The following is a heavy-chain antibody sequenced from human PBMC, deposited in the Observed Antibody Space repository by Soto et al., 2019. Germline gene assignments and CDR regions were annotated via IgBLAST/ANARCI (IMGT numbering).Heavy chain of an antibody. Sequence: ASVKVSCKASGYTLTSYGISWVRQAPGKGLEWMGGFDPEDGETIYAQKFQGRVTMTEDTSTDTAYMELSSLRSEDTAVYYCATDLRQFGFRYWGQGTLVTVSS. D-gene: IGHD3-16*01. V-gene: IGHV1-24*01. CDR3: ATDLRQFGFRY. J-gene: IGHJ4*02. CDR2: FDPEDGET. CDR1: GYTLTSYG.